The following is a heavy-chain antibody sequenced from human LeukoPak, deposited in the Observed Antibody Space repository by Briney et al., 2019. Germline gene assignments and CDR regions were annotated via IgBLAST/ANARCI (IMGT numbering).Heavy chain of an antibody. CDR1: GFTLSSYR. CDR2: ISSSGSTI. D-gene: IGHD3-10*02. CDR3: AELGITMIGGV. V-gene: IGHV3-48*04. J-gene: IGHJ6*04. Sequence: QAGGSLRLSCAASGFTLSSYRMNWVRQAPGKGLEWVSYISSSGSTIYYADSVKGRFTISRDNAKNSLYLQMNSLRAEDTAVYYCAELGITMIGGVWGKGTTVTISS.